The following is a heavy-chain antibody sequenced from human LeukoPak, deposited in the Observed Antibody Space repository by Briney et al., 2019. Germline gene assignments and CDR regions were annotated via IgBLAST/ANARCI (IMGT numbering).Heavy chain of an antibody. CDR1: GFTFGDYA. CDR2: IRSKVYGGTT. D-gene: IGHD3-3*01. V-gene: IGHV3-49*04. Sequence: GRSLRLSCTASGFTFGDYAMSWVRQAPGKGLEWVGFIRSKVYGGTTEYAASVKVRFTISRDDSKSIAYLQMTSLKTEDAGVYYCTRFTIVGVVDAFDIWGQGTMVTVS. CDR3: TRFTIVGVVDAFDI. J-gene: IGHJ3*02.